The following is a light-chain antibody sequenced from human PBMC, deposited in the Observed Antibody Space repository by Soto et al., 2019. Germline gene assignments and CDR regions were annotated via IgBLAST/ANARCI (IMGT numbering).Light chain of an antibody. CDR1: SSDVGGSNY. Sequence: QSALTQPASVSGSPGQSITISCTGTSSDVGGSNYVSWYQQHPGKDPKLMIYDVSNRPSGVSNRFSGSKSGNTASLTISGLQAEDEADYYCGSYTSSSTLYVFGTGTKLTVL. V-gene: IGLV2-14*01. J-gene: IGLJ1*01. CDR3: GSYTSSSTLYV. CDR2: DVS.